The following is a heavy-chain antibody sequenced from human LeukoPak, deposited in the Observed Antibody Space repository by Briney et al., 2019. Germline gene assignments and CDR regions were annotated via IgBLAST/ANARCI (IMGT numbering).Heavy chain of an antibody. CDR3: ARVTGYYYYYMDV. CDR2: IYHSGST. V-gene: IGHV4-38-2*01. D-gene: IGHD2-21*02. Sequence: SETLSLTCAVSGYSINIGYYWGWSRQPPGKGLEWIGSIYHSGSTYYNPSLKSRVTISVDTSKNQFSLKLSSVTATDTAVYYCARVTGYYYYYMDVWGKGTTVTVSS. CDR1: GYSINIGYY. J-gene: IGHJ6*03.